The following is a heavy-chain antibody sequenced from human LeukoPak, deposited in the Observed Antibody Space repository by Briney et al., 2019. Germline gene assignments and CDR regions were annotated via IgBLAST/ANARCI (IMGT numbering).Heavy chain of an antibody. J-gene: IGHJ5*02. Sequence: GASVKVSCKASGYTFTSYDINWVRQATGQGLEWMGWMNPNSGNTGYAQKFQGRVTMTRNTSISTAYMELSSLRSEDTAVYFCVKPTVQGWGSDWFDPWGQGTLVTVSA. CDR3: VKPTVQGWGSDWFDP. V-gene: IGHV1-8*01. CDR2: MNPNSGNT. CDR1: GYTFTSYD. D-gene: IGHD7-27*01.